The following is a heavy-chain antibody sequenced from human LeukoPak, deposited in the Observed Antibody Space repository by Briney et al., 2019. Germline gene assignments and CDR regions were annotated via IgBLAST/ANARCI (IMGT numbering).Heavy chain of an antibody. V-gene: IGHV3-30*02. Sequence: GGSLRLSCAASGFTFSSYGMQWVRQAPGKGLEWVSFIRYDGSNKYYADSVKGRFTISRDNSKNTLYLQMNSLRAEDTAVYYCAKENYYAFDIWGQGTMVTVPS. J-gene: IGHJ3*02. D-gene: IGHD3-22*01. CDR2: IRYDGSNK. CDR1: GFTFSSYG. CDR3: AKENYYAFDI.